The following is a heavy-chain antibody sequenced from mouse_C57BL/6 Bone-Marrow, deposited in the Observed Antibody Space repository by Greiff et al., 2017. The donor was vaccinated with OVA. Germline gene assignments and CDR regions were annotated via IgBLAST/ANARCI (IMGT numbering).Heavy chain of an antibody. V-gene: IGHV1-26*01. CDR3: ARWGYSNYHYAMDY. J-gene: IGHJ4*01. D-gene: IGHD2-5*01. Sequence: EVKLMESGPELVKPGASVKISCKASGYTFTDYYMNWVKQSHGKSLEWIGDINPNNGGTSYNQKFKGKATLTVDKSSSTAYMELRSLTSEDSAVYYCARWGYSNYHYAMDYWGQGTSVTVSS. CDR2: INPNNGGT. CDR1: GYTFTDYY.